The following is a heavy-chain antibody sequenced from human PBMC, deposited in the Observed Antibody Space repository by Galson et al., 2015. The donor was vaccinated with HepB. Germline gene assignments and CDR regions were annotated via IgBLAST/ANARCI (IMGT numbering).Heavy chain of an antibody. V-gene: IGHV3-64D*06. J-gene: IGHJ4*02. CDR3: VKGSIAVAGTDY. D-gene: IGHD6-19*01. CDR2: ISSNGGST. CDR1: GSTFSSYA. Sequence: SLRLSCAASGSTFSSYAMHWVRQAPGKGLEYVSAISSNGGSTYYADSVKGRFTISRDNSKNTLYLQMSSLRAEDTAVYYCVKGSIAVAGTDYWGQGTLVTVSS.